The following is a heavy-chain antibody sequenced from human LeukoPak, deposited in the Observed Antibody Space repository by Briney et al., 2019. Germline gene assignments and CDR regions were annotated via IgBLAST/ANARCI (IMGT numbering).Heavy chain of an antibody. CDR1: GFTFSSYS. Sequence: GGSLRLSCAASGFTFSSYSMNWVRQAPGKGLEWVSYISSSSSTIYYADSVKGRFTISRDNAKNSLYLQMNSLRAEDTAVYYCASLPRASGSYYTRDAFDIWGQGTMVTVSS. J-gene: IGHJ3*02. CDR3: ASLPRASGSYYTRDAFDI. CDR2: ISSSSSTI. D-gene: IGHD3-10*01. V-gene: IGHV3-48*04.